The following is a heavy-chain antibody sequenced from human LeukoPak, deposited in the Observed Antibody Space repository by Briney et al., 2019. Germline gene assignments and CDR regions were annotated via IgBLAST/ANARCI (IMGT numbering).Heavy chain of an antibody. Sequence: GGSLRLSCAASGFTFSSYAMSWVRQAPGKGLEWVSVIYSGGSTYYADSVKGRFTISRDNSKNTLYLQMNSLRAEDTAVYYCARSARKLPAAIERGYYYYYYMDVWGKGTTVTVSS. J-gene: IGHJ6*03. CDR2: IYSGGST. CDR1: GFTFSSYA. CDR3: ARSARKLPAAIERGYYYYYYMDV. V-gene: IGHV3-53*01. D-gene: IGHD2-2*02.